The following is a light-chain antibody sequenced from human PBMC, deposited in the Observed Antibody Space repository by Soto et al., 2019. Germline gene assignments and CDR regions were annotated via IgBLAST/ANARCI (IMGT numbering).Light chain of an antibody. CDR1: QSISSW. Sequence: DIQMTQSPSTLSASVGDRVTITCRASQSISSWLAWYQQKPGKAPKLLIYDASSLESGVPSRFSGSGSGTEFTLTISSLQPYDFATYYCQQYNSYPYTFGQGIKQEIK. CDR2: DAS. V-gene: IGKV1-5*01. J-gene: IGKJ2*01. CDR3: QQYNSYPYT.